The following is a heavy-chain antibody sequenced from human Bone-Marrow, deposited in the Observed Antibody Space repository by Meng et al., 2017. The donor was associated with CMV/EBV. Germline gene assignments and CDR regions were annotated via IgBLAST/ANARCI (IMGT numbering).Heavy chain of an antibody. D-gene: IGHD2-2*01. CDR2: IRYDGSNK. V-gene: IGHV3-30*02. Sequence: GGSLRLSCAASGFTFSSYGMHWVRQAPGKGLEWVAFIRYDGSNKYYADSVKGRSTISRDNSKNTLYLQMNSLRAEDTAVYYCVLDYCSSTSCYRGNYYYGMDVCGQGTTVTVSS. CDR3: VLDYCSSTSCYRGNYYYGMDV. J-gene: IGHJ6*02. CDR1: GFTFSSYG.